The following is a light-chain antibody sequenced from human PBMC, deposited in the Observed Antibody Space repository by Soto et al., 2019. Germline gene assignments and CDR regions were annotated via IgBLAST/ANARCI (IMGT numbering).Light chain of an antibody. CDR3: QQYDKLPPTLS. CDR2: DAS. J-gene: IGKJ4*01. V-gene: IGKV1-33*01. Sequence: DIQMTQSPSSLSASVGDRVTITCQASQGISNYLNWYQQKPGKAPKLLIYDASNLETGVPSRFSGRASGTDFTFTISSLQPEDIATHYCQQYDKLPPTLSFGGGTKVEIK. CDR1: QGISNY.